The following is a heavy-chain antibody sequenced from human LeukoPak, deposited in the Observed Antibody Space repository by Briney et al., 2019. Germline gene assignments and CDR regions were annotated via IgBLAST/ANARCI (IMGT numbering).Heavy chain of an antibody. J-gene: IGHJ4*02. CDR3: ARGMGYSYGDY. CDR1: GFTFSSYA. Sequence: GGSLRLSCAASGFTFSSYAMHWVRQAPGKGLEYVSAISSNGGSTYYANSVKGRFTISRDNSKNTLYLQMGSLRAEDMAVYYCARGMGYSYGDYWGQGALVTVSS. CDR2: ISSNGGST. D-gene: IGHD5-18*01. V-gene: IGHV3-64*01.